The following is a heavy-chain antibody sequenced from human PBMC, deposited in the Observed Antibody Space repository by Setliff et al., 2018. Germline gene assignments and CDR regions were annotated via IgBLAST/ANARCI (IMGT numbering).Heavy chain of an antibody. CDR3: ASSSGSSSNDAFDI. CDR1: GYRFSSHW. V-gene: IGHV5-51*01. Sequence: PGESLKISCKGSGYRFSSHWIGWVRQMPGKGLEWMGIIYPGDSDTRYSPSFQGQVTISADKSISTAYLQRSSLKASDTAMYYCASSSGSSSNDAFDIWGQGTTVTVSS. D-gene: IGHD1-26*01. CDR2: IYPGDSDT. J-gene: IGHJ3*02.